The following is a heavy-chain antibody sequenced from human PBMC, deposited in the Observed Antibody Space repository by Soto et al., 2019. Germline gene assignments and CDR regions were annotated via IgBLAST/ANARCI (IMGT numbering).Heavy chain of an antibody. V-gene: IGHV1-18*01. J-gene: IGHJ4*02. CDR1: GYTFTSYG. CDR3: ARVPQSSYYDFWSGYSRFYYFGY. CDR2: ISAYNGNT. Sequence: ASVKVSCKASGYTFTSYGISWVRQAPLQGLEWMGWISAYNGNTNYAQKLQGRVTMTTDTSKSTAYMELRSLRSDDTAVYYCARVPQSSYYDFWSGYSRFYYFGYWGQGTLVTVSS. D-gene: IGHD3-3*01.